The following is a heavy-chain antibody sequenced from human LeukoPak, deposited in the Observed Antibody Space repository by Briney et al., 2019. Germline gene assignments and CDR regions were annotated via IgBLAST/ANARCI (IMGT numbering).Heavy chain of an antibody. CDR2: IYYSGST. V-gene: IGHV4-31*03. CDR1: GGSISSGGYY. D-gene: IGHD3-10*01. Sequence: TSETLSLTCTVSGGSISSGGYYWSWIRQHPGKGLEWIGYIYYSGSTYYNPSLKSRVTISVDTSKNQFSLKLSSVTAADTAVYYCGAYYYGSGSYFERWFDPWGQGTLVTVSS. J-gene: IGHJ5*02. CDR3: GAYYYGSGSYFERWFDP.